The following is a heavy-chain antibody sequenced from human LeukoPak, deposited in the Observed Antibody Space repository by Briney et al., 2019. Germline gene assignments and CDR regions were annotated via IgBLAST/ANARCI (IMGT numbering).Heavy chain of an antibody. D-gene: IGHD1-26*01. CDR1: GGTFSSYA. Sequence: SVKVSCKASGGTFSSYAISWVRQAPGQGLEWMGGIIPIFDTANYAQKFQGRVTITADESTSTAYMELSSLRSEDTAVYYCARDQRDSGSYGYWGQGTLVTVSS. CDR2: IIPIFDTA. J-gene: IGHJ4*02. V-gene: IGHV1-69*13. CDR3: ARDQRDSGSYGY.